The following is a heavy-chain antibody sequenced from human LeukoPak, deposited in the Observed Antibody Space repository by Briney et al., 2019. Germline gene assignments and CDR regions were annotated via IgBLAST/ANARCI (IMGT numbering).Heavy chain of an antibody. D-gene: IGHD3-3*01. CDR2: ISGSGGST. V-gene: IGHV3-23*01. Sequence: GGSLTLSCAASGFTFSSYAMSWVRQAPGKGLEWVSAISGSGGSTYYPDSVKGRFTTSRENSKNTLYLQMDSLRAEDTAIYYCAKDLSFGVVILDWFDPCGQGTLVTVSS. J-gene: IGHJ5*02. CDR3: AKDLSFGVVILDWFDP. CDR1: GFTFSSYA.